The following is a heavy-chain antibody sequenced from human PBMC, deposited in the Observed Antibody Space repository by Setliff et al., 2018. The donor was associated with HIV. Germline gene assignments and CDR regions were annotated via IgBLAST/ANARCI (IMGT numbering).Heavy chain of an antibody. V-gene: IGHV1-3*01. CDR3: ARASAPAPWRGYYYLYMDV. D-gene: IGHD2-2*01. Sequence: EASVKVSCKASEYTFTDYAMHWVRQAPGQRLEWMGWINGGNGNTKYSEKFQGRVTITRDTSASKAYMELSSLRSEDTGVYYCARASAPAPWRGYYYLYMDVWGKGTMVTVSS. CDR1: EYTFTDYA. J-gene: IGHJ6*03. CDR2: INGGNGNT.